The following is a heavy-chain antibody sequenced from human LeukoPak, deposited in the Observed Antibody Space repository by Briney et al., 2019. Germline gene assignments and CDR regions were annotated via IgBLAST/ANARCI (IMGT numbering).Heavy chain of an antibody. V-gene: IGHV3-23*01. D-gene: IGHD2-2*01. CDR2: ISASGGNT. CDR3: AKEKLGYCISSSCYSTYYFDY. J-gene: IGHJ4*02. CDR1: GFTFSNYA. Sequence: GESLRLSCAASGFTFSNYAMSWVRQAPGKGLEWVSAISASGGNTYYADSVKGRFTISRDNSKNTLYLQINSLRAEDTALYYCAKEKLGYCISSSCYSTYYFDYWGQGTLVTVSS.